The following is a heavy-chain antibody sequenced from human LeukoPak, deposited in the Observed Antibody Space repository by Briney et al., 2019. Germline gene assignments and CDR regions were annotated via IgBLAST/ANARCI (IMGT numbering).Heavy chain of an antibody. J-gene: IGHJ4*02. V-gene: IGHV4-59*01. D-gene: IGHD6-6*01. CDR2: VYYSGST. CDR1: GSSISDYY. CDR3: ARGHLVFAY. Sequence: SETLSLTCTVSGSSISDYYWSWIRQPPGKGLGWIGYVYYSGSTSYNPSLRSRVTISVDTSKNQFSLKVSSVTAADTALYYCARGHLVFAYWGQGTLVTVSS.